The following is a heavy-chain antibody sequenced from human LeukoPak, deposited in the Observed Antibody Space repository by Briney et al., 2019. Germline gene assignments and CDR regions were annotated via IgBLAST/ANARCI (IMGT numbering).Heavy chain of an antibody. CDR1: GYTFTGYY. CDR2: INPNSGGT. Sequence: GASVKVSCKASGYTFTGYYMHWVRQAPGQGLEWMGWINPNSGGTNYAQKFQGRVTMTRDTSTSTVYMELSSLRSEDTAVYYCANGRDGYNLNYWGQGTLVTVSS. V-gene: IGHV1-2*02. CDR3: ANGRDGYNLNY. J-gene: IGHJ4*02. D-gene: IGHD5-24*01.